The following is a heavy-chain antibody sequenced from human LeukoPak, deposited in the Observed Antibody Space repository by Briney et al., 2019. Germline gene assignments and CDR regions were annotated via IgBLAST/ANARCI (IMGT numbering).Heavy chain of an antibody. J-gene: IGHJ4*02. CDR1: GGSISSSSYY. CDR2: IYYSGST. CDR3: ARVEFPYYFDY. Sequence: TSETLSLTCTVSGGSISSSSYYWGWIRQPPGKGLEWVGTIYYSGSTNYNPSLKSRVTMSVDTSKNQFSLKLSSVTAADTAVYYCARVEFPYYFDYWGQGTLVTVSS. V-gene: IGHV4-39*07. D-gene: IGHD3-10*01.